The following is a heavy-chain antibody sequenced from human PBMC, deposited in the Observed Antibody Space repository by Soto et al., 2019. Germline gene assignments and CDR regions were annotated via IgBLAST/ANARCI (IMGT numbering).Heavy chain of an antibody. V-gene: IGHV1-69*12. Sequence: QVLLVQSGAEVKRPGSSVKVSCKASGGAFSTFPISWLRQAPGQGLQWLGRIIPIFGTANYARKFQGRITITADESTSTAYTELASLRSEDTAIYSCARDAPPGILAAAHQSLDVWGQGTTVIVSS. J-gene: IGHJ6*02. CDR2: IIPIFGTA. CDR3: ARDAPPGILAAAHQSLDV. D-gene: IGHD6-13*01. CDR1: GGAFSTFP.